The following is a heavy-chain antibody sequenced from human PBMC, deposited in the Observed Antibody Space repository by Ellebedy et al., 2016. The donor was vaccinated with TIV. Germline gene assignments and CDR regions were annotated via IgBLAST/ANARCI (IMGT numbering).Heavy chain of an antibody. CDR2: IFHRGTT. V-gene: IGHV4-39*01. J-gene: IGHJ5*02. CDR1: RVSITAPTYY. CDR3: ARHLRYSDWRILDL. Sequence: MPSETLSLTCTVSRVSITAPTYYWACPRQPPGKGLDWLGTIFHRGTTYKSPALSSRGSTSVDTSRNQFSLDLKSVTAADTAVYYCARHLRYSDWRILDLWGPGILVAVSS. D-gene: IGHD3-9*01.